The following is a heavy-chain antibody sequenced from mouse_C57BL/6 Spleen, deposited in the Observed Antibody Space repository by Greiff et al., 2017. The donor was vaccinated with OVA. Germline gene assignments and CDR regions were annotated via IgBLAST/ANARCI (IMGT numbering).Heavy chain of an antibody. Sequence: QVQLKQPGAELVKPGASVKLSCKASGYTFTSYWMHWVKQRPGQGLEWIGMIHPNSGSTNYNEKFKSKATLTVDKSSSTAYMQLSSLTSEDSAVYYCARREIYYGNYDWFAYWGQGTLVTVSA. J-gene: IGHJ3*01. V-gene: IGHV1-64*01. CDR1: GYTFTSYW. CDR2: IHPNSGST. CDR3: ARREIYYGNYDWFAY. D-gene: IGHD2-1*01.